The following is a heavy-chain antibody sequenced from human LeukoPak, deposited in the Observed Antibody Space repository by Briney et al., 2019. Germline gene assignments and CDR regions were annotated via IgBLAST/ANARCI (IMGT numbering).Heavy chain of an antibody. Sequence: GGSLRLSCAASGFTFSSYAMSWVRQAPGKGLVWVSAISGSGGSAYYADSVKGRFTISRDNAKNSLYLQMNSLKAEDTAIYYCAREVGTPQAFDIWGQGTMVTVSS. CDR1: GFTFSSYA. CDR3: AREVGTPQAFDI. CDR2: ISGSGGSA. D-gene: IGHD1-26*01. J-gene: IGHJ3*02. V-gene: IGHV3-23*01.